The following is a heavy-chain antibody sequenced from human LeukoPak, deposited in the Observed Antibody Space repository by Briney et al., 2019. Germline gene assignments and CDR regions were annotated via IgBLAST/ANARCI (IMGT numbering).Heavy chain of an antibody. CDR2: IYTSGST. CDR1: GGSISSYY. J-gene: IGHJ4*02. D-gene: IGHD3-3*01. V-gene: IGHV4-4*07. Sequence: PSETLSLTCTVSGGSISSYYWSWIRQPAGKGLEWIGRIYTSGSTNYNPSLKSRVTMSVDTSKNQFSLKLSSVTAADTAVYYCARGTNSVLRFLEWLFPFDYWGQGTLVTVSS. CDR3: ARGTNSVLRFLEWLFPFDY.